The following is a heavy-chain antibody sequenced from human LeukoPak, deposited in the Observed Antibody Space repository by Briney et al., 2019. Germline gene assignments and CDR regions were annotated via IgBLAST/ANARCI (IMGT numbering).Heavy chain of an antibody. D-gene: IGHD2-2*01. CDR1: GFTFSSYA. Sequence: GGSLRLSCAASGFTFSSYAMSWVRQAPGKGLEWVSAISGSGGSTYYADSVKGRFTIPRDNSKNTLYLQVNSLRAEGTALYYCAKGMPYYYYMDVWGKGTTVTVSS. CDR2: ISGSGGST. CDR3: AKGMPYYYYMDV. V-gene: IGHV3-23*01. J-gene: IGHJ6*03.